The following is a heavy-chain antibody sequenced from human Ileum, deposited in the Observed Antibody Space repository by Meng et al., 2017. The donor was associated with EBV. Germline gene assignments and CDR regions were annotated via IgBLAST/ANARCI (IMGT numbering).Heavy chain of an antibody. D-gene: IGHD5-18*01. CDR3: AKEQDDGDRGIHRIDS. CDR1: GGPISTSSYF. J-gene: IGHJ5*01. Sequence: QLQLRESGPGLVKPSETLSLTCTVSGGPISTSSYFWGWNRQTPGKGLEWIGSIHYNGGTAYNPSLQSRVTMSVDTSKNQFSLRLTSVTAADTAVYYCAKEQDDGDRGIHRIDSWGQGTLVTVSS. V-gene: IGHV4-39*07. CDR2: IHYNGGT.